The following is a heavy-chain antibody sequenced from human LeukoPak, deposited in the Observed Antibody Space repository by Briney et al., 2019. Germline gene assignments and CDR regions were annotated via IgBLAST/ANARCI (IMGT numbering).Heavy chain of an antibody. CDR2: IWYDGSNK. CDR1: GFTFSSHA. CDR3: ARDPPESGWAFDC. D-gene: IGHD6-19*01. V-gene: IGHV3-33*01. J-gene: IGHJ4*02. Sequence: GRSLRLSCAGSGFTFSSHAMHWVRQAPGKGLKWVAVIWYDGSNKYYADSVKGRFTISRDNSKNTVYLEMNSLRVEDTAVYFCARDPPESGWAFDCWGQGTLVTVSS.